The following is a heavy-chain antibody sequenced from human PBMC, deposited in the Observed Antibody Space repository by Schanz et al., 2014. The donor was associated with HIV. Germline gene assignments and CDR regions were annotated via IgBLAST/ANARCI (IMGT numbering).Heavy chain of an antibody. CDR2: IGNEPNGYTA. D-gene: IGHD3-22*01. CDR1: GFTFSSYG. J-gene: IGHJ4*02. V-gene: IGHV3-72*01. Sequence: EVQLLESGGGLVQPGGSLRLSCAASGFTFSSYGMHWVRQAPGKGLEWVGRIGNEPNGYTAEYAASVKDRFTISRDDSRNSLYLQMSSLKTADTAVYYCARSYYFDKGYYFDYWGQGTPVTVSS. CDR3: ARSYYFDKGYYFDY.